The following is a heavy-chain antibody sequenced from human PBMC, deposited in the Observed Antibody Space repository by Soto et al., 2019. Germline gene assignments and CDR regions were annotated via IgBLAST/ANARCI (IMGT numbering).Heavy chain of an antibody. V-gene: IGHV2-5*02. D-gene: IGHD3-22*01. J-gene: IGHJ5*02. CDR3: AHGDGSYYASSGRRGFDP. CDR1: AFSLRTRGVG. Sequence: QITLKESGPTLVKPTQTLTLTCTFSAFSLRTRGVGVGWIRQPPGKALEWLALIYWDDDKRYNPSLKSRLTTTKATSRTQVVLTMPNMDPVDTGTYYCAHGDGSYYASSGRRGFDPWGQGTLVTVSS. CDR2: IYWDDDK.